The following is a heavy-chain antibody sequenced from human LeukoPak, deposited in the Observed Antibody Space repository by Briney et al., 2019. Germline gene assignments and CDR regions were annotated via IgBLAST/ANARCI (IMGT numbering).Heavy chain of an antibody. CDR2: ISGNGGST. CDR1: GFTFSSYA. Sequence: AGGSLRLSCSASGFTFSSYAMHWVRQAPGKGLEYVSAISGNGGSTYYVDSVKGRFTISRDSSKNTLYLQMSNLRAEDTAVYYCVKDQTVVVTALLSYWGQGTLVAVSS. CDR3: VKDQTVVVTALLSY. J-gene: IGHJ4*02. V-gene: IGHV3-64D*09. D-gene: IGHD2-21*02.